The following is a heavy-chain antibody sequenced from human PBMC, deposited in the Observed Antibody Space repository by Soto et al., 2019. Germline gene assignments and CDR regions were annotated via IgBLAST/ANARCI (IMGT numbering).Heavy chain of an antibody. J-gene: IGHJ4*02. D-gene: IGHD3-22*01. CDR3: ARDQPSVYYDSSGFPIDY. V-gene: IGHV3-21*01. Sequence: PGGSLRLSCAASGFTFSSYSMNWVRQAPGKGLEWVSSISSSSSYIYYADSVKGRFTISRDNAKNSLYLQMNSLRAEDTAVYYCARDQPSVYYDSSGFPIDYWGQGTLVTVSS. CDR1: GFTFSSYS. CDR2: ISSSSSYI.